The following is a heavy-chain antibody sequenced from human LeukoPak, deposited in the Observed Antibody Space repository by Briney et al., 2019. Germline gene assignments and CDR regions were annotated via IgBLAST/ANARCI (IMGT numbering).Heavy chain of an antibody. CDR2: INHSGST. V-gene: IGHV4-34*01. J-gene: IGHJ4*02. CDR1: GGSFSGYY. CDR3: ARMRGQWLVRGYFDY. D-gene: IGHD6-19*01. Sequence: SETLSLTCAVYGGSFSGYYWSWIRQPPGKGLEWIGEINHSGSTNYNPSLKSRVTISVDTSKNQFSLKLSSVTAADTAVYYCARMRGQWLVRGYFDYWGQGTLVTVSS.